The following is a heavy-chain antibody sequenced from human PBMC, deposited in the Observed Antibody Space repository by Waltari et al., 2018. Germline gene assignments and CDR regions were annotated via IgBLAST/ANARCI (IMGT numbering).Heavy chain of an antibody. CDR2: MTADGRSR. Sequence: EVQLLESGGDLVQPWGSLRLSCAASGLRLGRYPMAWVRQAPGKGLEWVSTMTADGRSRNYADSVKGRFTISRDNSQNTLDLQMNTLRAEDTAVYFCAKADFGDPFWYFDLWGRGTLVTV. CDR1: GLRLGRYP. CDR3: AKADFGDPFWYFDL. J-gene: IGHJ2*01. D-gene: IGHD4-17*01. V-gene: IGHV3-23*01.